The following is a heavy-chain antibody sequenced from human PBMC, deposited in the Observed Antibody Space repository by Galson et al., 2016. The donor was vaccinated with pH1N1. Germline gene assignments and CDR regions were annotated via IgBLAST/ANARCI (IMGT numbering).Heavy chain of an antibody. D-gene: IGHD3-10*01. CDR1: GFTFNNYW. CDR3: AIFAGTSPG. V-gene: IGHV3-7*01. CDR2: INQDGSQK. Sequence: SLRLSCAASGFTFNNYWVIWVRQAPGKGLEWGANINQDGSQKYYVDSVKGRFTISRDNAKNSLYLQMNSLRVEDTGLYYCAIFAGTSPGWGQGTLVTVSS. J-gene: IGHJ4*02.